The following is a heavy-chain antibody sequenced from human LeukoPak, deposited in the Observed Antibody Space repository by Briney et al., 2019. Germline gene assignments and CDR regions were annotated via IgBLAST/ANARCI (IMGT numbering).Heavy chain of an antibody. CDR2: IYYSGSS. CDR3: ARANRYDLYFDY. V-gene: IGHV4-59*01. J-gene: IGHJ4*02. D-gene: IGHD5-12*01. CDR1: GGYIGSYY. Sequence: PSETLSLTCTVSGGYIGSYYWSWIRQPPGKGLEWIGYIYYSGSSNYNPSLRSRVTISVDTSKNQISLKLSSVTAADTAVYYCARANRYDLYFDYWGQGTLVTVSS.